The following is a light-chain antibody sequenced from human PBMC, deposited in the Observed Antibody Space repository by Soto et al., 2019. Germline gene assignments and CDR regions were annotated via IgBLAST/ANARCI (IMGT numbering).Light chain of an antibody. CDR1: QSISNR. CDR3: QHYNRYSEA. CDR2: DAS. V-gene: IGKV1-5*01. Sequence: GDGVTITCRASQSISNRLAWYQQRPGKAPKYLIYDASTLDSGAPSRFSGSGSGTEFTLTISSLQPDDFATYYCQHYNRYSEAFGQGTKVDI. J-gene: IGKJ1*01.